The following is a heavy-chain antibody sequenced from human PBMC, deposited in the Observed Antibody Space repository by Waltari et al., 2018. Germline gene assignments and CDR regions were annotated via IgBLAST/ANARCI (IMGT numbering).Heavy chain of an antibody. J-gene: IGHJ5*02. D-gene: IGHD6-19*01. CDR1: GGTFNSYA. CDR3: ARGEYSSGFVWFDP. Sequence: QVQLVQSGAEVKKPGSSGKVSCKASGGTFNSYAISWVPQAPGQGLEWMGVIIPIFGTANYAQKFQGSVTITADKSTSTAYMELSSLRSEDTAVYYCARGEYSSGFVWFDPWGQGTLVTVSS. CDR2: IIPIFGTA. V-gene: IGHV1-69*14.